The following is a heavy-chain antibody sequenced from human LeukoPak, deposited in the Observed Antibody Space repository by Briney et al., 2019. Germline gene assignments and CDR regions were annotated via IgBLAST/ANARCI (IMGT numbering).Heavy chain of an antibody. CDR3: ARELGVLRFLEWLPYYFDY. V-gene: IGHV1-69*06. J-gene: IGHJ4*02. CDR1: GGTFSSYA. D-gene: IGHD3-3*01. Sequence: SVKVSCKASGGTFSSYAISWVRQAPGQGLERMGRIIPIFGTANYAQKFQGRVTITADKSTSTAYMELSSLRSEDTAVYYCARELGVLRFLEWLPYYFDYWGQGTLVTVSS. CDR2: IIPIFGTA.